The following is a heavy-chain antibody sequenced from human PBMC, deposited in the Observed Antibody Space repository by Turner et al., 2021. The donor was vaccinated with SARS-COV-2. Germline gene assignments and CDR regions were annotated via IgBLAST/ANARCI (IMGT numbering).Heavy chain of an antibody. CDR2: IYSGGST. V-gene: IGHV3-53*04. Sequence: VQLVVSGGGLVQPGGSLKLSCAASGFTVSSNYMNWVRQATGKGLEWVSVIYSGGSTFYADSVKGRFTISRHKSKNTLYLQMNSLRAEDTAVYYGARDLGPYGMDVWGQGTTVTVSS. J-gene: IGHJ6*02. CDR1: GFTVSSNY. CDR3: ARDLGPYGMDV.